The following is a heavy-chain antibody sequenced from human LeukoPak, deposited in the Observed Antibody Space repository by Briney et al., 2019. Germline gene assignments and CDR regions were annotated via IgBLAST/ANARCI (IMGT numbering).Heavy chain of an antibody. CDR2: INPSGGST. J-gene: IGHJ3*02. D-gene: IGHD2-2*03. Sequence: ASVKVSGKASGYTFTSYYMHWVRQAPGQGLEWMGIINPSGGSTSYAQKFQGRVTMTRDTSTSTVYMELSSLRSEDTAVYCCARDLDIVVVPAAIDAFDIWGQGTMVTVSS. V-gene: IGHV1-46*01. CDR1: GYTFTSYY. CDR3: ARDLDIVVVPAAIDAFDI.